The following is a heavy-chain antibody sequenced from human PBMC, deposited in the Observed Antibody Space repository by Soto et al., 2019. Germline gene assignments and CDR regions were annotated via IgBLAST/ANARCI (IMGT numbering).Heavy chain of an antibody. CDR3: ARTSTSGYYLSYFDY. CDR1: GFTFSNYA. Sequence: QVQLVESGGGVVQPGRSLRLSCAASGFTFSNYAMHWVRQAPGKGLEWVAVISYDGSNKYYEDSVKGRFTISRDNSKNTLHLEMNSLRAEYTAVYYCARTSTSGYYLSYFDYWGQGTLVTVSS. D-gene: IGHD3-22*01. CDR2: ISYDGSNK. V-gene: IGHV3-30-3*01. J-gene: IGHJ4*02.